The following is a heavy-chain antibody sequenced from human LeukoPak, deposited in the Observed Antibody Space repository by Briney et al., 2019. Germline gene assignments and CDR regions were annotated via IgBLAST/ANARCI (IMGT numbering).Heavy chain of an antibody. CDR2: IKQDGSER. J-gene: IGHJ4*02. D-gene: IGHD3-10*01. V-gene: IGHV3-7*04. Sequence: GRSLRLSCAASGFTFSNYWMTWVRQAPGKGLEWVANIKQDGSERDYVDSVKGRFTISRDDAKNSLYLQMNSPRTEDTAVYYCARGITMANWGQGTLVTVSS. CDR1: GFTFSNYW. CDR3: ARGITMAN.